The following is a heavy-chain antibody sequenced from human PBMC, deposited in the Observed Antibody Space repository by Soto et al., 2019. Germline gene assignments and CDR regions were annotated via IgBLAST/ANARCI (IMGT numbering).Heavy chain of an antibody. D-gene: IGHD2-15*01. J-gene: IGHJ6*02. CDR3: AKDGGCSQGVRHYYGMDV. Sequence: GESLKISCAASGFTFSSYGMHWVRQAPGKGLEWVAVISYDGSNKYYADSVKGRFTISRDNSKNTLYLQMNSLRAEDTAVYYCAKDGGCSQGVRHYYGMDVWGQGTTVTVSS. V-gene: IGHV3-30*18. CDR1: GFTFSSYG. CDR2: ISYDGSNK.